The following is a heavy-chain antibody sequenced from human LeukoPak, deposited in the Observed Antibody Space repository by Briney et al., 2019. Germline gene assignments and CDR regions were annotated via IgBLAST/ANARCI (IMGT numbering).Heavy chain of an antibody. V-gene: IGHV1-2*06. CDR1: GYTFTGYY. D-gene: IGHD3-3*01. CDR2: INPNSGGT. J-gene: IGHJ4*02. Sequence: ASVKVSCKASGYTFTGYYMQWVRQAPGQGLEWMGRINPNSGGTNYAQKFQGRVTMTRDTSISTAYMELSRLRSDDTAVYYCAREKGNGITIFGVVTTLHGRSLAYWGQGTLVTVSS. CDR3: AREKGNGITIFGVVTTLHGRSLAY.